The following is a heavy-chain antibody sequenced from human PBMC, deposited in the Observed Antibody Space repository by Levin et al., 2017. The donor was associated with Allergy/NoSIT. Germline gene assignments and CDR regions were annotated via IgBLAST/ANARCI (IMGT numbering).Heavy chain of an antibody. V-gene: IGHV3-30*18. CDR2: ISYDGSNK. J-gene: IGHJ6*02. CDR3: AKDFPAYSGYYYYGMDV. CDR1: GFTFSSYG. Sequence: GESLKISCAASGFTFSSYGMHWVRQAPGKGLEWVAVISYDGSNKYYADSVKGRFTISRDNSKNTLYLQMNSLRAEDTAVYYCAKDFPAYSGYYYYGMDVWGQGTTVTVSS. D-gene: IGHD1-26*01.